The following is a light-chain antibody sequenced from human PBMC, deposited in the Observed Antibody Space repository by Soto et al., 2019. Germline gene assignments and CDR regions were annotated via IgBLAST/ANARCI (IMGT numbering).Light chain of an antibody. CDR1: QSVGTF. V-gene: IGKV3-11*01. J-gene: IGKJ1*01. CDR3: QQCYNWPQWT. CDR2: DAS. Sequence: EIVLTQSPGTLSLSPGDRATLSCRASQSVGTFFAWYQQKPGQAPRLLIYDASNRATGIPARFSGSGSGTDFTLTISSLEPEDFALYYCQQCYNWPQWTFGQGTKVDIK.